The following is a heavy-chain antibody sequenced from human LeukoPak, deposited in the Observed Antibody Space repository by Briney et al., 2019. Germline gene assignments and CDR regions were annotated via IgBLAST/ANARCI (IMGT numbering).Heavy chain of an antibody. Sequence: GESLQISCKGSGYSFTSYWISWVRQLPGKGLEWMGRIDPSDSYTNYSPSFQGHVTISADKSISTAYLQWSSLKASDTAMYYCAREYSSSSGPLDYWGQGTLVTVSS. J-gene: IGHJ4*02. CDR3: AREYSSSSGPLDY. CDR1: GYSFTSYW. CDR2: IDPSDSYT. D-gene: IGHD6-6*01. V-gene: IGHV5-10-1*01.